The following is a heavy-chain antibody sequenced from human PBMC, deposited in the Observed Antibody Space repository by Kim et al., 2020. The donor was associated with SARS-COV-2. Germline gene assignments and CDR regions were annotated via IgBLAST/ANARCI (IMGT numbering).Heavy chain of an antibody. CDR1: GYTFDTFS. Sequence: ASVKVSCKASGYTFDTFSLYWPRQAPGQRFEWMGWINGGNGNTRYSQNFQGRVIFTRDTSATTAYMELTSLTFKDTAVYYCAREGSGSYNWLDPWGQGTLVTVSS. D-gene: IGHD3-10*01. V-gene: IGHV1-3*01. CDR3: AREGSGSYNWLDP. J-gene: IGHJ5*02. CDR2: INGGNGNT.